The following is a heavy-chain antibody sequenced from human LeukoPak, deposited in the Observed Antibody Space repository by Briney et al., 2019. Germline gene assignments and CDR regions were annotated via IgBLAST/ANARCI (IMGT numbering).Heavy chain of an antibody. V-gene: IGHV3-30-3*01. Sequence: GGSLRLSFAASEFTFSTYSMHWVRRAPGKGLKWVAVISSDGSITSYGDPVKGRFTISRDNAKNSLYLQMNSLRDEDTAVYYCARDRGGYEFFDFRGQGTLVTVSS. D-gene: IGHD5-12*01. CDR1: EFTFSTYS. CDR2: ISSDGSIT. J-gene: IGHJ4*02. CDR3: ARDRGGYEFFDF.